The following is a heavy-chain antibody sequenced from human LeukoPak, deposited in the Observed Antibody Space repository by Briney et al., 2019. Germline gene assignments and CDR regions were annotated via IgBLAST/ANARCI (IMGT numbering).Heavy chain of an antibody. CDR3: ARDPGSGLLFDY. V-gene: IGHV3-23*01. CDR1: GFTFSAYA. D-gene: IGHD3-10*01. Sequence: GGSLRLSCAASGFTFSAYAMSWVRQAPGKGLEWVSGISGTGERTHYADSVKGRFTISRDNSKNTLYLQMNSLRAEDTAVYYCARDPGSGLLFDYWGQGVLVAVSS. CDR2: ISGTGERT. J-gene: IGHJ4*02.